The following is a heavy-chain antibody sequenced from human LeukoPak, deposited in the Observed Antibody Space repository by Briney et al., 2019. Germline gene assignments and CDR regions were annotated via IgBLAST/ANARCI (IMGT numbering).Heavy chain of an antibody. J-gene: IGHJ4*02. CDR3: ARKGLYDSSGSIDY. V-gene: IGHV3-23*01. Sequence: QTGGSLRLSCAASGFTFSTYAMSWVRQAPGRGLEWVSDVSGTGGSTYYADSVKGRFTISRDNSKNTLYLQMNSLRAEDTAMYYCARKGLYDSSGSIDYWGQGTLVTVSS. CDR1: GFTFSTYA. D-gene: IGHD3-22*01. CDR2: VSGTGGST.